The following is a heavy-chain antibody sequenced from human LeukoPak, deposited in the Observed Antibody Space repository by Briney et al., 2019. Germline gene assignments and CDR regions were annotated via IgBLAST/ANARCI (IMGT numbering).Heavy chain of an antibody. J-gene: IGHJ6*02. CDR1: GGTFSSYA. V-gene: IGHV1-69*13. CDR3: AKSIAARDPKGMDV. CDR2: IIPIFGTA. Sequence: ASVKVSCKDSGGTFSSYAISWVRQAPGQGLEWMGGIIPIFGTANYAQKFQGRVTITADESTSTSYMELSSLRAEDTAVYYCAKSIAARDPKGMDVWGQGTTVTVSS. D-gene: IGHD6-6*01.